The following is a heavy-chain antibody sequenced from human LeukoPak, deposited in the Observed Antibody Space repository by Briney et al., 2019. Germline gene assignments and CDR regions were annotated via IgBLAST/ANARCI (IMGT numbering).Heavy chain of an antibody. CDR1: GYTFSSYA. D-gene: IGHD2-2*02. CDR3: ARSFVVVPGAIDWFDP. CDR2: INTNTGNP. V-gene: IGHV7-4-1*02. Sequence: GASVKVSCKASGYTFSSYAMNWVRQSPGQGLEWMGWINTNTGNPVYAQGFTGRFVFSLDTLVLTAYLQINSLKAEDTAVYYCARSFVVVPGAIDWFDPWGQGTLVTVSS. J-gene: IGHJ5*02.